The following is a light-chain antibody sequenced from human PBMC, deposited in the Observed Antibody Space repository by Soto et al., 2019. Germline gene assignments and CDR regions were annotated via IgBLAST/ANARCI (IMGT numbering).Light chain of an antibody. CDR1: QRVSGAY. J-gene: IGKJ1*01. Sequence: IGLTQSPATLSSSPGERGTLSCRASQRVSGAYLAWYQQKPGLAPRLLRYDASTRAAGIPDRFSGSGSGPDFAPTITRLEPEDFAVYYSQQGGGPPPWTFGPGTRVEIK. CDR3: QQGGGPPPWT. CDR2: DAS. V-gene: IGKV3D-20*01.